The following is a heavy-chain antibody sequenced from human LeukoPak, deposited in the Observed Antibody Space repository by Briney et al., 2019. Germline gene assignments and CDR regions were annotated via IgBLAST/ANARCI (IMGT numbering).Heavy chain of an antibody. Sequence: SETLSLTCTVSGGSISSSSYYWSWIRQPPGKGLEWIGSIYYSGSTYYNPSLKCRVTISVDTSKNQFSLKLSSVTAADTAVYYCAREPQGRSSDYYYYYMDVWGKGTTVTVSS. J-gene: IGHJ6*03. V-gene: IGHV4-39*07. CDR3: AREPQGRSSDYYYYYMDV. CDR2: IYYSGST. D-gene: IGHD6-6*01. CDR1: GGSISSSSYY.